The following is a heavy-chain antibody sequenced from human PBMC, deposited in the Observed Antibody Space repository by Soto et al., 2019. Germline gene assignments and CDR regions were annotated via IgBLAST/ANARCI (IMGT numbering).Heavy chain of an antibody. V-gene: IGHV1-18*04. Sequence: QVRLVQSGPEVKKPEASVKVSCKASGYTFSSSAISWVRQAPGQGPEWMGWISSSGVTNYAQNFQGRVTLTVDSSTITAYMEVSSLSSADTAIYYCARDHGGYVTFDYMGQGTLVTVSS. CDR3: ARDHGGYVTFDY. CDR2: ISSSGVT. J-gene: IGHJ4*02. D-gene: IGHD5-12*01. CDR1: GYTFSSSA.